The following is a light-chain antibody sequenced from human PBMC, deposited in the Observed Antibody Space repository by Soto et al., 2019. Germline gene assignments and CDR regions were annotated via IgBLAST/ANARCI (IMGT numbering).Light chain of an antibody. CDR3: CSYAGTNTFWV. V-gene: IGLV2-11*01. Sequence: QAVVTQSRSVSGSPGQSVTISCTGTNSDIGGYNYVSWYQQHPGKAPKVMIYDVSRRPSGVPDRFSGSKSGNTASLTISGLQAEDEADYYCCSYAGTNTFWVFGGGTKLTVL. CDR2: DVS. CDR1: NSDIGGYNY. J-gene: IGLJ3*02.